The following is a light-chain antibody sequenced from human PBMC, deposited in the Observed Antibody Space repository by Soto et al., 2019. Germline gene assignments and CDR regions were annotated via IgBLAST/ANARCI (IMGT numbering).Light chain of an antibody. V-gene: IGKV3-15*01. CDR3: QQYNNWEGT. CDR2: GAS. J-gene: IGKJ1*01. Sequence: EIVMTQSPATLSVSPGERATLSCRASQSVSSNLAWYQQKPGQAPRLLIYGASTRATGIPARFSGSGSGTEFTLTISSLQSEDFAFYYCQQYNNWEGTFGQGTKVEIK. CDR1: QSVSSN.